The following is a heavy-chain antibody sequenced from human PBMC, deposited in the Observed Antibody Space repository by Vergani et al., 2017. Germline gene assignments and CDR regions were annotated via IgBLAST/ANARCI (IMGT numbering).Heavy chain of an antibody. Sequence: EVQLLESGGGLAQPGGSLRLSCAASGFTFRNYAMHWVRQAPGKGLEWVSGISWNSGSIGYADSVKGRFTISRDNAKNSLYLQMNSLRAEDMALYYCAKGAEITGATAPYYFDYWGQGTLVTVSS. D-gene: IGHD1-14*01. J-gene: IGHJ4*02. CDR3: AKGAEITGATAPYYFDY. CDR2: ISWNSGSI. CDR1: GFTFRNYA. V-gene: IGHV3-9*03.